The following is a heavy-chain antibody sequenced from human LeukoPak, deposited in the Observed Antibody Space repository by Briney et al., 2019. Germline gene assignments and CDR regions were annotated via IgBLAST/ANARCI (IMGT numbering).Heavy chain of an antibody. CDR2: ISGSGGST. D-gene: IGHD1-26*01. V-gene: IGHV3-23*01. Sequence: PGGSLRLSCAASGFTFSSYAMSWVRQAPGKGLEWVSVISGSGGSTYYADSVKGRFTISRDNSKNTLYLQMNSLRAEDTAVYYCAKDVVGAIETDAFDIWGQGTMVTVSS. CDR3: AKDVVGAIETDAFDI. J-gene: IGHJ3*02. CDR1: GFTFSSYA.